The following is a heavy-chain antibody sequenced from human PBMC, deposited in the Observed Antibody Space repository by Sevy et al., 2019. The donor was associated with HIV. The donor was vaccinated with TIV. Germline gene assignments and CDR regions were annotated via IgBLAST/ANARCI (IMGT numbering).Heavy chain of an antibody. CDR3: ASHIVGGFDP. Sequence: SETLSLTCTVSGGSISSYYWSWIRQPPGKGLEWIGDIYYSGSTKYNPSLKSRVTISVDTSKNQFSLKLSSVTAADTAVYYCASHIVGGFDPWGQGTLVTVSS. D-gene: IGHD3-22*01. J-gene: IGHJ5*02. CDR1: GGSISSYY. CDR2: IYYSGST. V-gene: IGHV4-59*13.